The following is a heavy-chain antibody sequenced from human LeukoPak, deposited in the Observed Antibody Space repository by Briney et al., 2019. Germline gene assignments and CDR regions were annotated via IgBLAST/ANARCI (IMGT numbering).Heavy chain of an antibody. CDR1: GDTFSNYA. J-gene: IGHJ5*02. Sequence: ASVKVSCKTSGDTFSNYAISWVRQAPGQGLEWMGWINLNSGDTYYAQNFQDRVTMTGDTSISTAYLELSSLRSDDTAVFYCARSYFDVFTNYYMWLAPWGQGTLVTVSS. CDR2: INLNSGDT. V-gene: IGHV1-2*02. D-gene: IGHD3-9*01. CDR3: ARSYFDVFTNYYMWLAP.